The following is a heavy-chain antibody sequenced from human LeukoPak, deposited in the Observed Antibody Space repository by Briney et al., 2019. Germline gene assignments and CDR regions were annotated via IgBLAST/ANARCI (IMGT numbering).Heavy chain of an antibody. CDR1: GFTSSIYK. CDR3: ARWAGGGFDY. D-gene: IGHD4-23*01. Sequence: GGSLRLSCAASGFTSSIYKTNGVRQAQGKGLEWGSYISSSGSTIYYADSVKGRFTISRDNAKNSLFLQMNSLSAEDTAVYYCARWAGGGFDYWGQGTLVTVSS. V-gene: IGHV3-48*03. J-gene: IGHJ4*02. CDR2: ISSSGSTI.